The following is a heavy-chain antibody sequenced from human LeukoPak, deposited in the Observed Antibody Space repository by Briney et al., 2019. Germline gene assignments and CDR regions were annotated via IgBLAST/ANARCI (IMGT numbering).Heavy chain of an antibody. CDR3: AKDRAPYSSSWYKDY. J-gene: IGHJ4*02. CDR1: GFTFSSYG. D-gene: IGHD6-13*01. Sequence: HPGGSLRLSCAASGFTFSSYGMHWVRQAPGKGLEWVAVISYDGSNKYYADSVKGRFTISRDNSKNTLYLQMNSLRAEDTAVYYCAKDRAPYSSSWYKDYWGQGTLVTVSS. CDR2: ISYDGSNK. V-gene: IGHV3-30*18.